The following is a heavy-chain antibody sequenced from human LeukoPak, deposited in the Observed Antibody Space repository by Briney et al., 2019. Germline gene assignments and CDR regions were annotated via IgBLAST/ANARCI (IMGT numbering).Heavy chain of an antibody. CDR2: IYTSGST. V-gene: IGHV4-4*07. Sequence: SETLSLTCTVSGGSISSYYWSWIRQPAGKGLEWIGRIYTSGSTNYNPSLKSRVTMSVDASKNQFSLKLSSVTAADTAVYYCARVAHDLYPYYFDYWGQGTLVTVSS. CDR3: ARVAHDLYPYYFDY. J-gene: IGHJ4*02. D-gene: IGHD5/OR15-5a*01. CDR1: GGSISSYY.